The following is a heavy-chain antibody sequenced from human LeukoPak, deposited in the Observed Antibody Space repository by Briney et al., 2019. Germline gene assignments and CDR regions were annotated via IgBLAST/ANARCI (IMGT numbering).Heavy chain of an antibody. D-gene: IGHD6-19*01. CDR2: ISGSGSTI. CDR3: ARVALSSSGWPYYFDY. J-gene: IGHJ4*02. Sequence: PGGSLRLSCAASGFTFSSYEMNWVRQAPGKGLEWVSYISGSGSTIYYANSVKGRFTISRDNAKNSPYLQMNSLRAEDTAVYYCARVALSSSGWPYYFDYWGQGTLVTVSS. V-gene: IGHV3-48*03. CDR1: GFTFSSYE.